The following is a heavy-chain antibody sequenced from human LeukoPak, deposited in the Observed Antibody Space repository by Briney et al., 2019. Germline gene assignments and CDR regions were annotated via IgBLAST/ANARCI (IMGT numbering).Heavy chain of an antibody. CDR2: IHAGGST. CDR3: AREFRKGWDWFDP. Sequence: KPSETLSLTCTVSGGSIRSGSYYWSWIRQPAGKGLEWIGRIHAGGSTNYNPSLKSRVTISADTSKNQFSLKLSSVTAADTAVYYCAREFRKGWDWFDPWGQGTLVTASS. V-gene: IGHV4-61*02. CDR1: GGSIRSGSYY. J-gene: IGHJ5*02. D-gene: IGHD1-26*01.